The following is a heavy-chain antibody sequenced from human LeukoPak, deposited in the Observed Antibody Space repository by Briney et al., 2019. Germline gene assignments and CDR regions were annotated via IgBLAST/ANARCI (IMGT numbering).Heavy chain of an antibody. CDR3: ARVAGRMSSSKYGMDV. CDR2: ISAYNGNT. D-gene: IGHD6-13*01. CDR1: GYTFTSCG. V-gene: IGHV1-18*01. Sequence: ASVKVSGKASGYTFTSCGINWVRQAPGQGLEWMGWISAYNGNTNYAQKLQGRVTMTTDTSTSTAYMELRSLRSDDTAVYYCARVAGRMSSSKYGMDVWGQGTTVTVSS. J-gene: IGHJ6*02.